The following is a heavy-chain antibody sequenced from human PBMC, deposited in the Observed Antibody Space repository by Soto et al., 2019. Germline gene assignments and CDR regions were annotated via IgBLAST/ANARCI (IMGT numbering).Heavy chain of an antibody. Sequence: GSSVKVSCNACGGSFSSYAISWVRQAPGQGLEWMGGIIPIFGTANYAQKIQGRVKTTADESTSTAYMELSSLRSEDTAVYYCPRGNCSGGSCYLDCWGQGTLVTVSS. V-gene: IGHV1-69*13. D-gene: IGHD2-15*01. CDR3: PRGNCSGGSCYLDC. CDR1: GGSFSSYA. J-gene: IGHJ4*02. CDR2: IIPIFGTA.